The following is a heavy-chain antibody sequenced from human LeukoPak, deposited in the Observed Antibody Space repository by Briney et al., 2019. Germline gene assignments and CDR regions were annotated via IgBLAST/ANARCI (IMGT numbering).Heavy chain of an antibody. V-gene: IGHV3-11*01. CDR3: ARDKGVDYVESFDI. J-gene: IGHJ3*02. CDR1: GFTFSDDY. CDR2: ISSSGSTI. D-gene: IGHD4-17*01. Sequence: GGALRLSCAASGFTFSDDYMSRSRQAPGKGREWGSYISSSGSTIYYADSVKGRFTIYRDNAKNSLYLQMNSLGAEDTSVYYCARDKGVDYVESFDIWGQGTMVTVSS.